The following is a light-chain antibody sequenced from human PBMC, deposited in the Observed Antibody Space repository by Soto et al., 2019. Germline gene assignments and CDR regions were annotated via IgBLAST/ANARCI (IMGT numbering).Light chain of an antibody. CDR2: DAS. CDR3: QQRNSWPLS. CDR1: QSVSRY. Sequence: EIVLTQSPATLSLSPGERATLSCRASQSVSRYLAWYQQKPGQAPRLLIYDASNRATGIPARFSGSGSETDFTLTISSLEPEDFAVYYCQQRNSWPLSFGQGTKLEI. J-gene: IGKJ2*03. V-gene: IGKV3-11*01.